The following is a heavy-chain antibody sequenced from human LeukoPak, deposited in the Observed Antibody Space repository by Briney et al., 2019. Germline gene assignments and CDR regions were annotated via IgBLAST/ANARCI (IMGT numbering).Heavy chain of an antibody. CDR2: ISSASSYI. CDR1: GFTFSSYS. V-gene: IGHV3-21*01. CDR3: ARDPYKNKDYTNYGAFDI. Sequence: PGGSLRLSCAASGFTFSSYSMNWVRQAPGKGLEWVSSISSASSYILYADSVKGRFTISRDNAKRSLYLEMASLRVEDTAVFYCARDPYKNKDYTNYGAFDIWGQGTMVTVSS. J-gene: IGHJ3*02. D-gene: IGHD4-11*01.